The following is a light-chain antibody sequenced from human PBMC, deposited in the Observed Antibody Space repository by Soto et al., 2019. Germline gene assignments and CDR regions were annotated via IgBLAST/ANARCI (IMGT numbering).Light chain of an antibody. J-gene: IGLJ1*01. CDR2: ETN. Sequence: QSVLTQPPSVSAAPGQKVTISCSGSSSNIGDNYVSWYQHLPGTAPKLLIYETNKRPSGIPDRFSGSKSGTSATLGITGLQTGDVAYYYCGTWDLSLCADVFGTGTKVTV. CDR3: GTWDLSLCADV. V-gene: IGLV1-51*02. CDR1: SSNIGDNY.